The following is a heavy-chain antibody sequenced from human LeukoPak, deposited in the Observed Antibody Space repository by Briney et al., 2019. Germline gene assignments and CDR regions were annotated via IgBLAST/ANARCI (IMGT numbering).Heavy chain of an antibody. D-gene: IGHD3-3*01. V-gene: IGHV3-23*01. CDR3: AKAPYYDFWNGYSLDY. CDR2: ISGSGGST. Sequence: GGSLRLSCAASGFTFSSYAMSWVRQAPGKGLEWVSAISGSGGSTYYADSVKGRFTISRDNSKNTLYLQMNSLRAEDTAVFYCAKAPYYDFWNGYSLDYWGQGTLVTVSS. CDR1: GFTFSSYA. J-gene: IGHJ4*02.